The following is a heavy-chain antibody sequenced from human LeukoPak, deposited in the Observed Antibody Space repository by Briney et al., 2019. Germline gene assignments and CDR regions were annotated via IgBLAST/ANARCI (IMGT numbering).Heavy chain of an antibody. J-gene: IGHJ4*02. Sequence: ASVKVSCKASGYTFTSYDINWVRQATGQGLEWMGWINPNSGGTNYAQKFQGRVTMTRDTSISTAYMELSRLRSDDTAVYYCARELVGATPDYWGQGTLVTVSS. CDR2: INPNSGGT. V-gene: IGHV1-2*02. CDR1: GYTFTSYD. D-gene: IGHD1-26*01. CDR3: ARELVGATPDY.